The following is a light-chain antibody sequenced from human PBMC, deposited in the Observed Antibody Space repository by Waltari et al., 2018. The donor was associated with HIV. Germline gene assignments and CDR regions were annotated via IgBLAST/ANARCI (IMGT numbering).Light chain of an antibody. CDR1: QSISSD. V-gene: IGKV1-39*01. CDR2: AAS. Sequence: DIQMTHSPSSLSASVGDRVPITSRASQSISSDLNWYQQKPGKAPKLLSYAASSLQSGVPSRFSGSGTGTDFTLTISSLQPEDFATYYCQQSYSTPFTFGPGTKVDIK. CDR3: QQSYSTPFT. J-gene: IGKJ3*01.